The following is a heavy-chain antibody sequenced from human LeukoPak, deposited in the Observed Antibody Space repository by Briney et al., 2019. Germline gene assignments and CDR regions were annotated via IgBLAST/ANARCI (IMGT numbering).Heavy chain of an antibody. D-gene: IGHD2-2*01. Sequence: PSETLSLTCAVYGGSFSGYYWSWIRQPPGKGLEWIGEINHSGSTNYNPSLKSRVTISVDTSKSQFSLKLSSVTAADTAVYYCARFGTVVPAAYNWLDPWGQGTLVTVSS. CDR2: INHSGST. J-gene: IGHJ5*02. CDR1: GGSFSGYY. V-gene: IGHV4-34*01. CDR3: ARFGTVVPAAYNWLDP.